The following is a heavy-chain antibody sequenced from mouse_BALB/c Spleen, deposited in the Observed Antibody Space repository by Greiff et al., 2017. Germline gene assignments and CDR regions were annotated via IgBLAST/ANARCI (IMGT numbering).Heavy chain of an antibody. Sequence: VQLQQSGAELMKPGASVKISCKATGYTFSSYWIEWVKQRPGHGLEWIGEILPGSGSTNYNEKFKGKATFTADTSSNTAYMQLSSLTSEDSAVYYCARKTARGRFDYWGQGTTLTVSS. CDR3: ARKTARGRFDY. J-gene: IGHJ2*01. CDR1: GYTFSSYW. CDR2: ILPGSGST. D-gene: IGHD3-2*01. V-gene: IGHV1-9*01.